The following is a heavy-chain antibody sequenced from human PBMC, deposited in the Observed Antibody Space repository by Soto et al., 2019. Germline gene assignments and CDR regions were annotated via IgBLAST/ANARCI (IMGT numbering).Heavy chain of an antibody. J-gene: IGHJ6*02. Sequence: VQLVESGGGLVQPGGSLRLSCAASGFTFSSYWMHWVRQAPGKGLVWVSRINSDGSSTSYADSVKGRFTISRDNAKNTVYLQMNSLRAEDTAVYYSASPYMYSSGLYFYGMDVWGQGTTVTVSS. CDR1: GFTFSSYW. V-gene: IGHV3-74*01. CDR3: ASPYMYSSGLYFYGMDV. CDR2: INSDGSST. D-gene: IGHD6-19*01.